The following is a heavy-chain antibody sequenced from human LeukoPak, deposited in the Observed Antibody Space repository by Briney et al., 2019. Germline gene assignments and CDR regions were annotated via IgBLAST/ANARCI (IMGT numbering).Heavy chain of an antibody. D-gene: IGHD3-22*01. CDR2: IKXDGSEK. J-gene: IGHJ4*02. Sequence: PGGSLRLSCAASGFTFSSYWMSWVRQAPGEGLEWVANIKXDGSEKYYVDSVKGRFTISRDNAKNSLYLQMNSLRAEDTAVYYCARDGDYYDSSGYYRGTFDYWGQGTLVTVSS. CDR1: GFTFSSYW. CDR3: ARDGDYYDSSGYYRGTFDY. V-gene: IGHV3-7*04.